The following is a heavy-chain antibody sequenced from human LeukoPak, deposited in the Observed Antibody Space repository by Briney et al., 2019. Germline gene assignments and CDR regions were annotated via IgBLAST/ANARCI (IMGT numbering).Heavy chain of an antibody. V-gene: IGHV1-18*01. CDR1: GGTFSSYA. D-gene: IGHD6-19*01. Sequence: ASVKVSCKASGGTFSSYAISWVRQAPGQGLEWMGWISAYNGNTNYAQKLQGRVTMTTDTSTSTAYMELRSLRSDDTAVYYCARSVAGNWFDPWGQGTLVTVSS. CDR2: ISAYNGNT. CDR3: ARSVAGNWFDP. J-gene: IGHJ5*02.